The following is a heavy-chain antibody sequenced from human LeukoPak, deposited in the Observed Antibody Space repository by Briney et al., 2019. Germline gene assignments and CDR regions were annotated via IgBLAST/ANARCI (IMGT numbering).Heavy chain of an antibody. D-gene: IGHD3-22*01. V-gene: IGHV3-48*03. Sequence: GGSLRLSCAASGFTFSSYEMNWVRQAPGKGLEWVSYISSSGSTIYYADSVKGRFTISRDNAKNSLYLQMNSLRDENTAVYYCARDRPLVVVIPFDYWGQGTLVTVSS. CDR1: GFTFSSYE. J-gene: IGHJ4*02. CDR2: ISSSGSTI. CDR3: ARDRPLVVVIPFDY.